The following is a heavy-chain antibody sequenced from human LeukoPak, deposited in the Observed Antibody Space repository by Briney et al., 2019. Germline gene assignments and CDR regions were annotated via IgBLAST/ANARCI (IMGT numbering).Heavy chain of an antibody. Sequence: SETLSLTCTVSGGSISSYYWSWIRQPPGKGLEWIGFSFYSGSTSYNPSLKSRVTISVDTSKNQFSLKLTSVTSADTAVYYCARGLDARSAFDVWGQGTMVTVSS. CDR1: GGSISSYY. CDR3: ARGLDARSAFDV. D-gene: IGHD3/OR15-3a*01. J-gene: IGHJ3*01. V-gene: IGHV4-59*01. CDR2: SFYSGST.